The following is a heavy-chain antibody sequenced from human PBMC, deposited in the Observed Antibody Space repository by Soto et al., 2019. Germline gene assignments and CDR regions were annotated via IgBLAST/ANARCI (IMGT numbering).Heavy chain of an antibody. Sequence: QVQLVQSGAEVKKPGASVKVSCKASGYTFTSYYMHWVRQAPGQGLEWMGIINPSGGSTSYAQKFQGRVTMTRDTSTSTVYMELSSLRSEDTAVYYCAIPAGLGATTSHFDYWGQGTLVTVSS. D-gene: IGHD1-26*01. V-gene: IGHV1-46*03. CDR1: GYTFTSYY. CDR2: INPSGGST. J-gene: IGHJ4*02. CDR3: AIPAGLGATTSHFDY.